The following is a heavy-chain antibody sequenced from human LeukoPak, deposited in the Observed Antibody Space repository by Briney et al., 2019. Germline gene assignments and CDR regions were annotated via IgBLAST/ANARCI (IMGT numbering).Heavy chain of an antibody. D-gene: IGHD1-26*01. J-gene: IGHJ4*02. Sequence: ASVKVSCKASGYTFTSYSMNWVRQAPGQGLEWMGWINPNSGGTNYAQKFQGRVTMTRDTSISTAYMELSRLRSDDTAVYYCARGVGATIFADYWGQGTLVTVSS. CDR1: GYTFTSYS. V-gene: IGHV1-2*02. CDR2: INPNSGGT. CDR3: ARGVGATIFADY.